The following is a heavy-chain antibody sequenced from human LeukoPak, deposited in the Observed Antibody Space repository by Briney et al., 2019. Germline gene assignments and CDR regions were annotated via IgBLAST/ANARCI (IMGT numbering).Heavy chain of an antibody. J-gene: IGHJ4*02. CDR3: AKDGRRTYYDILTGPSVNYFDY. CDR1: GFTFSSYA. D-gene: IGHD3-9*01. V-gene: IGHV3-23*01. Sequence: PGGSLRLSCAASGFTFSSYAMSWVRQAPGKGLEWVSAISGIGGSTYYADSVKGRFTVSRDNSKNTLYLQMNSLRAEDTAVYYCAKDGRRTYYDILTGPSVNYFDYWGQGTLVTVSS. CDR2: ISGIGGST.